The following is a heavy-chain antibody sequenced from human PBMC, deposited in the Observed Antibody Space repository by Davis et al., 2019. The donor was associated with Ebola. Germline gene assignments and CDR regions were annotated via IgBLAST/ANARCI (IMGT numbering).Heavy chain of an antibody. J-gene: IGHJ6*02. CDR1: GFTFSSYW. CDR2: IKQDGSEK. D-gene: IGHD2-2*02. CDR3: ARLDCTSTSCYTGNFYYYYGVDV. V-gene: IGHV3-7*03. Sequence: GESLKISCAASGFTFSSYWMSWVRQAPGKGLEWVANIKQDGSEKYYVDSVKGRFTISRDNSNNTVYLQMNSLRAEDTAVYYCARLDCTSTSCYTGNFYYYYGVDVWGQGTTVTVSS.